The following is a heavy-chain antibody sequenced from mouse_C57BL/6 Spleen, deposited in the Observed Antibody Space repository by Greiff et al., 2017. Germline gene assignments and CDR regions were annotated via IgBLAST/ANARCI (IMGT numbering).Heavy chain of an antibody. CDR3: AGQMAYDYDGPYAMDY. D-gene: IGHD2-4*01. CDR1: GYTFTSYW. Sequence: QVQLQQPGTELVKPGASVKLSCKASGYTFTSYWMHWVKQRPGQGLEWIGNINPSNGGTNYNEKFKRKATLTVDKSSSTAYMQISSLTSEDSAVYYWAGQMAYDYDGPYAMDYWGQGTSVTVSS. J-gene: IGHJ4*01. CDR2: INPSNGGT. V-gene: IGHV1-53*01.